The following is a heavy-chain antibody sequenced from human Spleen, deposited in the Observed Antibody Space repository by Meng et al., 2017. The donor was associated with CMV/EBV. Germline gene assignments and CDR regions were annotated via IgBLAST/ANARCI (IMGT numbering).Heavy chain of an antibody. J-gene: IGHJ3*02. CDR2: INPNSGGT. CDR1: GYTFTGYY. V-gene: IGHV1-2*02. Sequence: ASVKVSCKASGYTFTGYYMHWVRQAPGQGLEWMGWINPNSGGTKYAQKFQGRVTMTRDTSISTVYMELSRLRSDDTAVYYCARVTMHISDAFDIWGQGTMVTVSS. CDR3: ARVTMHISDAFDI. D-gene: IGHD2-21*01.